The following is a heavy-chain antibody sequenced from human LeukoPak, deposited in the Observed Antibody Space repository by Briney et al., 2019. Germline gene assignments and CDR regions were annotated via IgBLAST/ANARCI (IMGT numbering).Heavy chain of an antibody. CDR3: ARAGYSSSWSHFDY. J-gene: IGHJ4*02. D-gene: IGHD6-13*01. CDR2: IYYSGST. V-gene: IGHV4-59*01. CDR1: GGSISSYY. Sequence: SETLSLTCTVSGGSISSYYWGWIRQPPGKGLEWIGYIYYSGSTNYNPSLKSRVTISVDTSKNQFSLKLSSVTAADTAVYYCARAGYSSSWSHFDYWGQGTLVTVSS.